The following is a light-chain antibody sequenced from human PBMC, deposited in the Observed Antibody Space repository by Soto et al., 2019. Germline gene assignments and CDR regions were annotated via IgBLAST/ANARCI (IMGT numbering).Light chain of an antibody. CDR2: EVS. V-gene: IGLV2-14*01. J-gene: IGLJ3*02. Sequence: QSALTQPASVSGSPGQSITISCTGTSSDVGDYNYVSWYQQHPGKAPKLMIYEVSNRPSGVSNRFSGSKSGNTASLTISGRQAEDEADYYCSSYTSINAWVFGGGTKLTVL. CDR3: SSYTSINAWV. CDR1: SSDVGDYNY.